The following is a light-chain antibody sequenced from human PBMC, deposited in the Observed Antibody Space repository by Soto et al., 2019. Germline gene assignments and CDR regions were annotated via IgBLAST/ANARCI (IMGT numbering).Light chain of an antibody. Sequence: DIVLTQSPGTLSLSPGEGATLSCRASQSVSVRYLAWYKQRPGQAPRLLIYGASNRATVIPDRFSGSGSGTDFTLTISRLEPEDFAVYYCQQYGSSPWTFGQGTKVEIK. J-gene: IGKJ1*01. CDR2: GAS. CDR3: QQYGSSPWT. V-gene: IGKV3-20*01. CDR1: QSVSVRY.